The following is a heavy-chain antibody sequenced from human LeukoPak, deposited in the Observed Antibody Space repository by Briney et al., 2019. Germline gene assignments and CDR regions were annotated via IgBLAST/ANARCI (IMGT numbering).Heavy chain of an antibody. D-gene: IGHD2-2*01. V-gene: IGHV3-43D*03. CDR1: GFTVDDYA. CDR2: ISWDGGST. Sequence: GGSLRLSCAASGFTVDDYAMHWVRQAPGKGLEWVSLISWDGGSTYYADSVKGRFTISRDNSKNSLYLQMNSLRAEGTALYYCAKDVSTSRDYMDVWGKGTTVTVSS. CDR3: AKDVSTSRDYMDV. J-gene: IGHJ6*03.